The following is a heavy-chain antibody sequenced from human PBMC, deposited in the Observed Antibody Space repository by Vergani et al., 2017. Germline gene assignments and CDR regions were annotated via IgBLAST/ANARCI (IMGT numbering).Heavy chain of an antibody. CDR1: GYTFTSYD. CDR2: MNPNSGNT. J-gene: IGHJ4*02. V-gene: IGHV1-8*01. D-gene: IGHD3-10*01. Sequence: QVQLVQSGAEVKKPGASVKVSCKASGYTFTSYDVNWVRQATGQGLEWMGWMNPNSGNTGYAQKFQGRVTVTRNTSISTAYMELSSLRSEDTAVYYCARGGSMVRGVIIDYWGQGTLVTVSS. CDR3: ARGGSMVRGVIIDY.